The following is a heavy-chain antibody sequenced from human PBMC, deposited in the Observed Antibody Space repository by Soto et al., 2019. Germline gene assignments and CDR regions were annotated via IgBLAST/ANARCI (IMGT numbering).Heavy chain of an antibody. V-gene: IGHV3-66*01. J-gene: IGHJ5*02. CDR1: GFTVSRNY. Sequence: EVQLVESGGGLVQPGGSLRLSCAASGFTVSRNYMSWVRQAPGKGLEWVSVIYSGGSTYFADSVKDRFSISRDNSKNTLHLQMSSLRAEDTAVYYCAREGRPWGQGTLVTVSS. CDR2: IYSGGST. D-gene: IGHD2-15*01. CDR3: AREGRP.